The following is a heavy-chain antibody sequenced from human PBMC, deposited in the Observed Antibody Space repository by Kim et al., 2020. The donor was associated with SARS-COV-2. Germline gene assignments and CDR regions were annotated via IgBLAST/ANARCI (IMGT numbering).Heavy chain of an antibody. CDR2: INPSGGST. CDR3: ARDYKEFKEGLLLWFGESIDY. CDR1: GYTFTSCY. D-gene: IGHD3-10*01. J-gene: IGHJ4*02. Sequence: ASVKVSCKASGYTFTSCYMHWVRQAPGQGLEWMGIINPSGGSTSYAQKFQGRVTMTRDTSTSTVYMELSSLRSEDTAVYYCARDYKEFKEGLLLWFGESIDYWGQGTLVTVSS. V-gene: IGHV1-46*01.